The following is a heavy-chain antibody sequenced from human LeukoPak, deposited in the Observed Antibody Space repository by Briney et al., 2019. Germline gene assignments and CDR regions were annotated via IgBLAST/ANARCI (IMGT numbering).Heavy chain of an antibody. J-gene: IGHJ4*02. CDR2: ISSSSSTI. D-gene: IGHD3-3*01. CDR1: GFTFSSYW. Sequence: GGSLRLSRTASGFTFSSYWMSWVRQAPGKGLEWVSYISSSSSTISYADSVKGRFTISRDNAENSLYLQMNSLRAEDTAVYYCARAGDFSLKDWGQGTLVTVSS. CDR3: ARAGDFSLKD. V-gene: IGHV3-48*01.